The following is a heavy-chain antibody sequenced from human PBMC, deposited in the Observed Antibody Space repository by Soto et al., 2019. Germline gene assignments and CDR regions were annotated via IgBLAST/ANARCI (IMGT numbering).Heavy chain of an antibody. V-gene: IGHV1-8*01. CDR1: GYTFTSYD. J-gene: IGHJ6*02. D-gene: IGHD3-10*01. CDR2: MNPNSGNT. CDR3: AIKFGELFIPYYGMDV. Sequence: ASVKVSCKASGYTFTSYDINWARQATGQGLEWMGWMNPNSGNTGYAQKFQGRVTMTRNTSISTAYMELSSLRSEDTAVYYCAIKFGELFIPYYGMDVWGQGTTVTVSS.